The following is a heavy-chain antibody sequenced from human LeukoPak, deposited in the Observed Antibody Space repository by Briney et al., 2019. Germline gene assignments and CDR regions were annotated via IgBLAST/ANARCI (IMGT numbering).Heavy chain of an antibody. J-gene: IGHJ3*01. Sequence: SVKVSCKPSGYTFTSYYMHWVRQAPGQGLEWMGIINPSGGSTSYAQKFQGRVTLTRDTSATTAYLEVSSLRPEDMAVYYCARERGIRDAFDFWGQGTMVTVSS. CDR3: ARERGIRDAFDF. V-gene: IGHV1-46*01. CDR2: INPSGGST. CDR1: GYTFTSYY. D-gene: IGHD1-14*01.